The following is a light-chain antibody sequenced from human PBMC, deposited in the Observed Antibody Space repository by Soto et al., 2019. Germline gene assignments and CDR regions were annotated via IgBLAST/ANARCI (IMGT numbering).Light chain of an antibody. CDR2: NVS. J-gene: IGLJ1*01. Sequence: QSVLTQPASVSGSPGQSISISCTGTSSDVGGYNSVSWYQQHPGKAPKLMIYNVSNRPSGVSDRFSGSKSGNTASLTISGLQAEDEADYSCSSYTSSNTYVFGTGTKVTVL. CDR3: SSYTSSNTYV. V-gene: IGLV2-14*03. CDR1: SSDVGGYNS.